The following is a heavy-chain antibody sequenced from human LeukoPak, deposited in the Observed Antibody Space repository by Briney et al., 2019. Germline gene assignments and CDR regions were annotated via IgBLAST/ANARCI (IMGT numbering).Heavy chain of an antibody. CDR2: MYGGGAS. CDR1: GFIVSNFY. V-gene: IGHV3-53*01. CDR3: ARGRYVGLLDY. J-gene: IGHJ4*02. D-gene: IGHD2-15*01. Sequence: GGSLRLSCAASGFIVSNFYMSWVRQAPGKGLEWVSVMYGGGASYYTDSAKGRFTISRDNSKNTLYLQMNSLRAEDTAVYYCARGRYVGLLDYWGQGTLVTVSS.